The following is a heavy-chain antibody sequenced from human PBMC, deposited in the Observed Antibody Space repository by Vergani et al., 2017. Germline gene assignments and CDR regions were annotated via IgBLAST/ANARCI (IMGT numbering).Heavy chain of an antibody. CDR1: GGTFSSYA. D-gene: IGHD5-18*01. CDR2: ISGYNGNT. J-gene: IGHJ4*02. V-gene: IGHV1-18*01. Sequence: QVQLVQSGAEVKKPGSSVKVSCKASGGTFSSYAISWVRQAPGQGLEWMGWISGYNGNTKFSQKLQGRVTLTTDTSTTTAYMELRSLRSDDTAVYYCARGYSYGPIDYWGQGTLVTVSS. CDR3: ARGYSYGPIDY.